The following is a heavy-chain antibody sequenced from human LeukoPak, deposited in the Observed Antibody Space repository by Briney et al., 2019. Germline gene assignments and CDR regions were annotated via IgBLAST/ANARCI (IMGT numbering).Heavy chain of an antibody. V-gene: IGHV1-2*02. Sequence: ASVKVSCKASGHTFTGYYMHWVRQAPGQGLEWMGWINPNSGGTNYAQKFQGRVTMTRDTSISTAYMELSRLRSDDTAAYYCAREGDQTYYMDVWGKGTTVTVSS. J-gene: IGHJ6*03. CDR3: AREGDQTYYMDV. CDR2: INPNSGGT. D-gene: IGHD2-21*02. CDR1: GHTFTGYY.